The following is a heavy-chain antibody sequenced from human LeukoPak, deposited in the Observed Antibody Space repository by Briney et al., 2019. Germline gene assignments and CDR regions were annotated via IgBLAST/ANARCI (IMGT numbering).Heavy chain of an antibody. V-gene: IGHV5-51*01. CDR3: ARHGLCGGGICDLDF. J-gene: IGHJ4*01. CDR1: GYSFPFYW. D-gene: IGHD2-15*01. Sequence: GESLTISCQASGYSFPFYWVGWVRQMPGRGLEWMGVINPDDSDVIYGPSFEGHVTLSADASINTVYLHWSSLKTSDTGMYFCARHGLCGGGICDLDFWGQGTLVTVSS. CDR2: INPDDSDV.